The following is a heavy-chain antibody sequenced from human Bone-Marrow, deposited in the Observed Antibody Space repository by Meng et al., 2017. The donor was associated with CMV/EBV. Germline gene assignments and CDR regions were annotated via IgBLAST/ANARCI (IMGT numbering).Heavy chain of an antibody. J-gene: IGHJ4*02. CDR2: TYYRSKWYN. CDR3: ERELLVDSGWNYFDY. CDR1: GDSVSSNSAA. Sequence: SETLSRTSAISGDSVSSNSAAWNWIRQSPSRGLEWLGRTYYRSKWYNDYAVSVKSRITINPDTSKNQFSLQLNSVTPEDTAVYYCERELLVDSGWNYFDYWGKGPLVTVSS. D-gene: IGHD6-19*01. V-gene: IGHV6-1*01.